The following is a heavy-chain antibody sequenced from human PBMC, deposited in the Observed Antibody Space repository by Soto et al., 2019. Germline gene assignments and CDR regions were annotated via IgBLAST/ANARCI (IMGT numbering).Heavy chain of an antibody. J-gene: IGHJ4*02. Sequence: EVQLVESGGGLVQPGGSLRLSCAASGFTFSSYWMSWVRQVPGKGLEWVANIKQDGSEIYYVDSVKGRFTISRDNAKNSVYLQMTSLSAEDTAMYHCERSIFAIPGDYWGQGTLVTVSS. CDR3: ERSIFAIPGDY. CDR2: IKQDGSEI. D-gene: IGHD6-6*01. V-gene: IGHV3-7*05. CDR1: GFTFSSYW.